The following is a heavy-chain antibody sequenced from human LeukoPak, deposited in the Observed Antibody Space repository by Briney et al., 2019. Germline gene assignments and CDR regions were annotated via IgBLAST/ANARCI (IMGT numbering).Heavy chain of an antibody. J-gene: IGHJ3*02. CDR2: INHSGST. CDR3: ARGLVHMVRTKEWAFDI. Sequence: SEALSLTCAVYGGSFSGYYWSWIRQPPGKGLEWIGEINHSGSTNYNPSLKSRVTISVDTSKNQFSLKLSSVTAEDTAVYYCARGLVHMVRTKEWAFDIWGQGTMVTVSS. D-gene: IGHD3-10*01. CDR1: GGSFSGYY. V-gene: IGHV4-34*01.